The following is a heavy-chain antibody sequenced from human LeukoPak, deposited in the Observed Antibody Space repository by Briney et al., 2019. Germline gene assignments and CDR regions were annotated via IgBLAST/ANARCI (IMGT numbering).Heavy chain of an antibody. CDR1: GFTISSYG. D-gene: IGHD3-9*01. Sequence: PGRSLRLSCAASGFTISSYGMHWVRQAPGKGLEWVAVIWYDGSNKYYADSVKGRFTISRDNSKNTLYLQMNSLRAEDTAVYYCARDGGYYDILTGSDYWGQGTLVTVSS. V-gene: IGHV3-33*01. CDR3: ARDGGYYDILTGSDY. J-gene: IGHJ4*02. CDR2: IWYDGSNK.